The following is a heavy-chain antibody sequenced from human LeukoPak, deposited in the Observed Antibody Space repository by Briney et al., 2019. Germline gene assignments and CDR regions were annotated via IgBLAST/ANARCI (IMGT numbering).Heavy chain of an antibody. D-gene: IGHD3-22*01. CDR2: ISAYNGNT. Sequence: ASVKVSCKASGYTFTSYGISWVRQAPGQGLEWMGWISAYNGNTNYAQKLQGRVTMTTDTSTSTAYMELRSLRSDDTAAYYCARTYYYDSSGYYDDYWGQGTLVTVSS. V-gene: IGHV1-18*01. CDR1: GYTFTSYG. J-gene: IGHJ4*02. CDR3: ARTYYYDSSGYYDDY.